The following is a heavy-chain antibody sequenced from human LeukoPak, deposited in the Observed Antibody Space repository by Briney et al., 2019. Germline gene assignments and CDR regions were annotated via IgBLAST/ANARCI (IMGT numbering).Heavy chain of an antibody. J-gene: IGHJ6*02. D-gene: IGHD3/OR15-3a*01. CDR1: GFTLSSYA. V-gene: IGHV3-30-3*01. Sequence: GRSLRLSCAASGFTLSSYAVHWVRQAPGKGLEWVAVISYDGSNKYYADSVKGRFTISRDNSKNTLYLQMNSLRAEDTAVYYCARDRGLDYGMDVWGQGTTVTVSS. CDR3: ARDRGLDYGMDV. CDR2: ISYDGSNK.